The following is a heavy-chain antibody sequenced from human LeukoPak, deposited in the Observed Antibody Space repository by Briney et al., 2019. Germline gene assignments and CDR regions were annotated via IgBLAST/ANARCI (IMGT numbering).Heavy chain of an antibody. Sequence: SETLSLTCTVSGGSISSYYWSWIRQPPGKGLEWIGYIYYSESTNYNPSLKSRVTISVDTSKNQFSLKLSSVTAADTAVYYCARGALGYSSSWYPSNWFDPWGQGTLVTVSS. J-gene: IGHJ5*02. CDR1: GGSISSYY. V-gene: IGHV4-59*01. CDR3: ARGALGYSSSWYPSNWFDP. D-gene: IGHD6-13*01. CDR2: IYYSEST.